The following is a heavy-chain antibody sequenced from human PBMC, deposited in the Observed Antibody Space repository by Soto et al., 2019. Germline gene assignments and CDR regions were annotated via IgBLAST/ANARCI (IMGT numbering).Heavy chain of an antibody. CDR1: GGSISSSSYY. CDR3: ARLTYYDILTGFPDAFDI. D-gene: IGHD3-9*01. V-gene: IGHV4-39*07. J-gene: IGHJ3*02. Sequence: SETLSLTCTVSGGSISSSSYYWGWIRQPPGKGLEWIGSIYYSGSTYYNPSLKSRVTISVDTSKNQFSLKLSSVTAADTAVYYCARLTYYDILTGFPDAFDIWGQGTMVTVSS. CDR2: IYYSGST.